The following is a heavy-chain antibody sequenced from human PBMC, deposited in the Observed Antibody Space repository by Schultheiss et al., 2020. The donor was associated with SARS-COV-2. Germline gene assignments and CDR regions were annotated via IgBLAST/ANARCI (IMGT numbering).Heavy chain of an antibody. Sequence: ASVKVSCKASGYTFTSYGITWVRQAPGQGLEWMGWISGYNGKTNYAQKLQGRVTMTTDTSTSTAYMELRSLRSDDTAVYYCARKARRQLAPFFDYWGQGTLVTVSS. CDR3: ARKARRQLAPFFDY. V-gene: IGHV1-18*01. CDR1: GYTFTSYG. D-gene: IGHD1-1*01. CDR2: ISGYNGKT. J-gene: IGHJ4*02.